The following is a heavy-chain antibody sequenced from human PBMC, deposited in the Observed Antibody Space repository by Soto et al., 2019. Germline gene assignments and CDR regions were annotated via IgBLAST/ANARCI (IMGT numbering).Heavy chain of an antibody. J-gene: IGHJ6*02. Sequence: QVQLVQSGAEVKKPGSSVKVSCKASGGTFSSYAISWVRQAPGQGLEWMGGIIPIFGTANYAQKFQGRVTITADESTSTAYMELSSLRSEDTAVYYCGIVVVTAPLVYYYYGMDVWGQGTTVTVSS. CDR1: GGTFSSYA. V-gene: IGHV1-69*01. CDR3: GIVVVTAPLVYYYYGMDV. D-gene: IGHD2-21*02. CDR2: IIPIFGTA.